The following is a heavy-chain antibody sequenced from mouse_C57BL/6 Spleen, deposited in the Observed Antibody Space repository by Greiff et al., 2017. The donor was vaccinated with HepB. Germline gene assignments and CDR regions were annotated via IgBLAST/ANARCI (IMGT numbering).Heavy chain of an antibody. Sequence: VQLQQSGAELARPGASVKLSCKASGYTFTSYGISWVKQRTGQGLEWIGEIYPRSGNTYYNEKFKGKATLTADKSSSTAYMELRSLTSEDSAVYFCARGDYGSSVWYFDVWGTGTTVTVSS. CDR1: GYTFTSYG. J-gene: IGHJ1*03. V-gene: IGHV1-81*01. D-gene: IGHD1-1*01. CDR2: IYPRSGNT. CDR3: ARGDYGSSVWYFDV.